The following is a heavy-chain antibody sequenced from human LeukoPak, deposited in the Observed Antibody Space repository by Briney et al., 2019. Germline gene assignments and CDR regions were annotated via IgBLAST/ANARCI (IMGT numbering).Heavy chain of an antibody. CDR3: ARRANSGFDAFDI. Sequence: SETLSLTCTVSGGSISSYYWSWIRQPPGKGLEWIGYIYYSGSTNYNPSLKSRVTISVDTSKNQFSLKLNSVTAADTAVYYCARRANSGFDAFDIWGQGTMVTVSS. D-gene: IGHD3-22*01. CDR2: IYYSGST. CDR1: GGSISSYY. V-gene: IGHV4-59*01. J-gene: IGHJ3*02.